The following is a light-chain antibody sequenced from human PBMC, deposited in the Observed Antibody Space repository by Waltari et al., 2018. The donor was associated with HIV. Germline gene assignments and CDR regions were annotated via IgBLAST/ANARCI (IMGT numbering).Light chain of an antibody. V-gene: IGKV3-15*01. CDR1: QNVNNN. J-gene: IGKJ2*01. Sequence: EIVLTHSPAILSVSPGERATLSCKASQNVNNNLAGYQQKNGQAPRLLIYGASTRATDVPGRFSGSGSGTEFTLTVSNLQSEDFAVYYCQQYNNWPQTFGQGTKVEIK. CDR2: GAS. CDR3: QQYNNWPQT.